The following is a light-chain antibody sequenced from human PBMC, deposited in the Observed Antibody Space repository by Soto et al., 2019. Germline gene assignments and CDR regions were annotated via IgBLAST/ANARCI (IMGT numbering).Light chain of an antibody. J-gene: IGLJ2*01. CDR2: DVS. CDR1: SSDVGGYNY. CDR3: SSYTSSSTPL. V-gene: IGLV2-14*01. Sequence: QSALTQPASVSGSPGQSITISCTGTSSDVGGYNYVSWYQQHPGKAPTLMIYDVSNRPSGVSNRFSGSKSGNTASLTISGLQAEDEADYYCSSYTSSSTPLFGGGTKVTVL.